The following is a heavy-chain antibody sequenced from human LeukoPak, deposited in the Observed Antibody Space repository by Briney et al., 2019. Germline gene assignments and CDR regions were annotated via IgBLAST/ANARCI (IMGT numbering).Heavy chain of an antibody. D-gene: IGHD2-15*01. V-gene: IGHV3-9*03. CDR1: GFTFDDYA. CDR2: ISWNSGSI. CDR3: AKELLGAFDI. J-gene: IGHJ3*02. Sequence: PGGSLRLSCAASGFTFDDYAMHWVRQAPGKGLEWVSGISWNSGSIGYADSVKGRFTISRDNAKNSLYLQMNSLRAEDMALYYCAKELLGAFDIWGQGTMVTVSS.